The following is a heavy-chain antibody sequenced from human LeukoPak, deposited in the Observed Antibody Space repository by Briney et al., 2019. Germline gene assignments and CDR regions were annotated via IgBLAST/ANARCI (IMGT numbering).Heavy chain of an antibody. CDR1: GFNFTNYV. Sequence: GGSLRLSCAASGFNFTNYVMHWVRQAPGKGLEWVSFIGSDGSDKHYADSVKGRFTISRDNAKNTLYLQMNSLRAEDTAVYYCARVSSSSWWALDYWGQGTLVTVSS. J-gene: IGHJ4*02. CDR3: ARVSSSSWWALDY. D-gene: IGHD6-13*01. CDR2: IGSDGSDK. V-gene: IGHV3-30*02.